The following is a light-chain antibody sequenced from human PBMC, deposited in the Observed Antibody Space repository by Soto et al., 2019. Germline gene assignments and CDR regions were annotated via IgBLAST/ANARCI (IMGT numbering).Light chain of an antibody. CDR3: QQLNNYPRT. V-gene: IGKV1-9*01. J-gene: IGKJ1*01. Sequence: IQLTQSPSFLSASVGDRFTITCLASQGISSYLAWYQQKPGKAPKLLISAASTSQSGVPSRFSGSGSGTEFTLTISSLQPEDFATYYCQQLNNYPRTFGQGTKVDIK. CDR2: AAS. CDR1: QGISSY.